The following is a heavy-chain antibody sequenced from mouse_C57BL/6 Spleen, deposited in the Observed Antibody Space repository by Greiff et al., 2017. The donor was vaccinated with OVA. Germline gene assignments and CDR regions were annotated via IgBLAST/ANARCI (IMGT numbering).Heavy chain of an antibody. J-gene: IGHJ2*01. CDR1: GFNIKDDY. Sequence: EVQLQQSGAELVRPGASVKLSCTASGFNIKDDYMHWVKQRPEQGLEWIGWIDPENGDTEYASKFQGKATITADTSSNTAYLQLSSLTSEDTAVYYCTTGYYGNYALDCWGKGTTLTVSS. D-gene: IGHD2-1*01. V-gene: IGHV14-4*01. CDR3: TTGYYGNYALDC. CDR2: IDPENGDT.